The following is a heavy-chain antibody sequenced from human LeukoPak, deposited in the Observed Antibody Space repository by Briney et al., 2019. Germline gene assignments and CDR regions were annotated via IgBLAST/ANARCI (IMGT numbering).Heavy chain of an antibody. CDR2: ISGSGGST. J-gene: IGHJ4*02. CDR3: AKVVGWELLS. D-gene: IGHD1-26*01. CDR1: GFTFSSYA. V-gene: IGHV3-23*01. Sequence: PGGSLRPSCAASGFTFSSYAMSWVRQAPGRGLEWVSAISGSGGSTYYADSVKGRFTISRDNSRNTLYLQMNSLRAEDTAVYYCAKVVGWELLSWGQGTLVTVSS.